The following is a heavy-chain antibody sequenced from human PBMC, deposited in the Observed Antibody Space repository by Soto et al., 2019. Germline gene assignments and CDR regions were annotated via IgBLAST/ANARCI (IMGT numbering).Heavy chain of an antibody. D-gene: IGHD3-3*01. J-gene: IGHJ5*02. Sequence: SLKVSCKASGYTFTIYVISWVRQDPGQGLEWMGWISAYNGNTNYAQKLQGRVTMTTDTSTSTAYMELRSLRSDDTAVYYCARDGLRFLEWLLSETWGQGTLVTVSS. CDR2: ISAYNGNT. V-gene: IGHV1-18*01. CDR1: GYTFTIYV. CDR3: ARDGLRFLEWLLSET.